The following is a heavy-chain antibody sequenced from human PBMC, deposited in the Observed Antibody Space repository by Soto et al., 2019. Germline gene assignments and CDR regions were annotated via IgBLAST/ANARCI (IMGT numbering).Heavy chain of an antibody. CDR2: ISAYNGNT. Sequence: PRASVKVSCKASGYTFTSYGISWVRQAPGQGLEWMGWISAYNGNTNYAQKLQGRVTMTTDTSTSTAYMELRSLRSDDTAVYYCARVQGRYCGGDCVNWFDPWGQGTLVTVSS. D-gene: IGHD2-21*02. V-gene: IGHV1-18*01. J-gene: IGHJ5*02. CDR3: ARVQGRYCGGDCVNWFDP. CDR1: GYTFTSYG.